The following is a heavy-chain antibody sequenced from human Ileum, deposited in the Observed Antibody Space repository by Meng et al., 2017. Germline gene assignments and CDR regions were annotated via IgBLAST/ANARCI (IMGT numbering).Heavy chain of an antibody. V-gene: IGHV3-15*01. CDR3: TTGKDY. CDR2: IKITTDAGTP. Sequence: DVEVVEFGGGLVKPGGSLRLSCAASGFTFSSTWMTWVRQAPGKGLEWVGRIKITTDAGTPDYAAPVKGRFTISINDSKYTLYLQMNSLKTEDTAVYYCTTGKDYWGQGTLVTVSS. J-gene: IGHJ4*02. CDR1: GFTFSSTW.